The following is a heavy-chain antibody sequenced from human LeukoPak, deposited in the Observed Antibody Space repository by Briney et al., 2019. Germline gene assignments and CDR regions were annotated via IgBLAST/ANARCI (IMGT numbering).Heavy chain of an antibody. CDR1: GGSISSSSYY. D-gene: IGHD4-23*01. V-gene: IGHV4-39*01. CDR3: ARPLLDDYGGNSGNAFDI. J-gene: IGHJ3*02. Sequence: PSETLSLTCTVSGGSISSSSYYWDWIRQPPGKGLEWIGSIYYSGSTYYNPSLKSRVTISVDTSKNQFSLKLSSVTAADTAVYYCARPLLDDYGGNSGNAFDIWGQGTMVTVSS. CDR2: IYYSGST.